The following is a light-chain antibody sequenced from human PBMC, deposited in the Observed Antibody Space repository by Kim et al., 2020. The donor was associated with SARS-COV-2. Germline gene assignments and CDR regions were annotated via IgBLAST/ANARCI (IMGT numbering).Light chain of an antibody. CDR1: SSDVGSSTY. Sequence: GQSITSSCTGTSSDVGSSTYVSWYQQHPGTAPKLMIYDVSNRPSGVSNRFSGSKSGNTASLTISGLQAVDEADYYCSSYTSSSTVVFGGGTQLTVL. V-gene: IGLV2-14*03. CDR2: DVS. CDR3: SSYTSSSTVV. J-gene: IGLJ2*01.